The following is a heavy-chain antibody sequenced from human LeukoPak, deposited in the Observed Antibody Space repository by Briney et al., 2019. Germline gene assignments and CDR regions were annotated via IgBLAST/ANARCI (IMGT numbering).Heavy chain of an antibody. CDR2: IYTGGDT. D-gene: IGHD6-19*01. CDR3: AGGQMFTSGGFDD. V-gene: IGHV3-53*01. Sequence: HPGGSLRLSCAAPGFSVSNKYMSWVRQAPGKGLEWVSVIYTGGDTYYADSVRGRFTISRDNSKNTVNLQMNSLRAEDTALYYCAGGQMFTSGGFDDWGQGTLVTVSS. CDR1: GFSVSNKY. J-gene: IGHJ4*02.